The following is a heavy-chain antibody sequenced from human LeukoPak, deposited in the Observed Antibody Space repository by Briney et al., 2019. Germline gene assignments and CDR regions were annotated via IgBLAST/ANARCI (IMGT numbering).Heavy chain of an antibody. Sequence: ASVKVSCKASGYSFTSNYIHWVRQAPGQGLEWMGIINPSGGSTSYAQKFQGRVTMTRDTSTSTVYMELSSLRSEDTAVYYCARDGLDDYGDYFIDYWGQGTLVTVSS. CDR2: INPSGGST. CDR1: GYSFTSNY. D-gene: IGHD4-17*01. J-gene: IGHJ4*02. V-gene: IGHV1-46*01. CDR3: ARDGLDDYGDYFIDY.